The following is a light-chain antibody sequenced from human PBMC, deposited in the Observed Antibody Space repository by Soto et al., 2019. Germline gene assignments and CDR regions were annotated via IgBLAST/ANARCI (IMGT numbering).Light chain of an antibody. CDR3: LQDHNYPLT. Sequence: AIQMAQSPSSLSASVGDRVTITCRASQGIGNDVDWFQQKPGKAPKLLIYAAATLQSGVPSRFSGSRSGTDFTLTISSLQPEDFATYYCLQDHNYPLTFGGGTKVEIK. CDR2: AAA. V-gene: IGKV1-6*02. J-gene: IGKJ4*01. CDR1: QGIGND.